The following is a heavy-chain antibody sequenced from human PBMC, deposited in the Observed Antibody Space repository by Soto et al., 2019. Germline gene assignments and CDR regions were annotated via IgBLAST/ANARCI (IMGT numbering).Heavy chain of an antibody. CDR3: ARTVTTVTTPYYFDY. V-gene: IGHV3-30-3*01. CDR1: GFTFNNYA. Sequence: QVQLVESGGGVVQPGRSLRLSCAASGFTFNNYAMHWVRQAPGKGLEWVAVVSYDGSNKYYADSVKGRFTISRDNSKDTLYRPLNSLRAEDTAVFYCARTVTTVTTPYYFDYWGQGTLVTASS. J-gene: IGHJ4*02. D-gene: IGHD4-17*01. CDR2: VSYDGSNK.